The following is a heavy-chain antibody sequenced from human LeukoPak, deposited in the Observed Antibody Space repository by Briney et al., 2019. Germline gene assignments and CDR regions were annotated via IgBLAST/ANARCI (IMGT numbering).Heavy chain of an antibody. Sequence: PSETLSLTCTVSGGSINNNIHYWGWIRQPPGKGLEWIGTIFYTGQTYYSPSLKSRVTISVDTSKNQFSLKLRSVTAADTAVYYCAREIGAAASASDPWGQGTLVTVSS. CDR1: GGSINNNIHY. D-gene: IGHD6-13*01. CDR2: IFYTGQT. J-gene: IGHJ5*02. V-gene: IGHV4-39*07. CDR3: AREIGAAASASDP.